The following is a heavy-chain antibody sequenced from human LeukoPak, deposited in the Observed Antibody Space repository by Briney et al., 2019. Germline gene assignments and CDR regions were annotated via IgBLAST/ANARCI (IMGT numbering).Heavy chain of an antibody. V-gene: IGHV3-21*01. D-gene: IGHD4-17*01. J-gene: IGHJ3*02. Sequence: GGSQRLSCAASGFTFSRYSMNWVRQAPGKGLEWVSSISSSSSYIYYTDSVKGRFTISRDNTKNSLYLQMNSLRAEDTAVYYCARMTTVTTGAFDIWGQGTMVTVSS. CDR3: ARMTTVTTGAFDI. CDR2: ISSSSSYI. CDR1: GFTFSRYS.